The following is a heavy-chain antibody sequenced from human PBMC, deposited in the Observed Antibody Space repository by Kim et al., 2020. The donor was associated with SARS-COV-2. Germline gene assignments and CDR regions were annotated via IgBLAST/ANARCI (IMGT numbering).Heavy chain of an antibody. CDR2: ISYDGSNK. CDR3: ARDRSRRLPDY. D-gene: IGHD5-12*01. CDR1: GFTFSSYG. V-gene: IGHV3-33*05. Sequence: GGSLRLSCAASGFTFSSYGMHWVRQAPGKGLEWVAVISYDGSNKYYADSVKGRFTISRDNSKNTLYLQMNSLRAEDTAVYYCARDRSRRLPDYWGQGTLVTVSS. J-gene: IGHJ4*02.